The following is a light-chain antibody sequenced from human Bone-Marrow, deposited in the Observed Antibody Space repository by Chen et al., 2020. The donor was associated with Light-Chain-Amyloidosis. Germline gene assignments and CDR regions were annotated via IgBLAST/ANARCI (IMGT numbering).Light chain of an antibody. CDR2: DTI. J-gene: IGLJ3*02. CDR3: FLSYSGAWV. V-gene: IGLV7-46*01. Sequence: QAVVTQEPSLTVSPGGTVTLTCGSSTGHVTTSHFPSWFQQKAGQAPRTLIYDTINKQPWTPARFSASLLGGTAALTLSGALPEEEADYYCFLSYSGAWVFGGGTRLTVL. CDR1: TGHVTTSHF.